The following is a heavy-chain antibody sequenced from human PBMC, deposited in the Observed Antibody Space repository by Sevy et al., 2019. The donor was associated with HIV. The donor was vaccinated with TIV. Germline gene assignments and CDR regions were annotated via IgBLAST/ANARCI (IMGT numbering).Heavy chain of an antibody. CDR3: AGAPYYYDSSGYLSALVDV. V-gene: IGHV4-4*07. CDR2: IYTSGST. CDR1: GGSISGSFY. D-gene: IGHD3-22*01. J-gene: IGHJ6*02. Sequence: SETLSLTCTVSGGSISGSFYWSWFRQSAGKGLEWIGRIYTSGSTNYNPSLKSRVTMSVDTSKNQFSLSLTSVTAADTAVYYCAGAPYYYDSSGYLSALVDVWGQGTTVTVSS.